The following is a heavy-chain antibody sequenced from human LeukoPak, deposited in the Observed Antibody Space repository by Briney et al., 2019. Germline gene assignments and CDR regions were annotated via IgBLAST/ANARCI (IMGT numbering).Heavy chain of an antibody. CDR3: VKGPYSSDAGY. D-gene: IGHD6-25*01. CDR1: GDSFSVYN. V-gene: IGHV4-34*01. J-gene: IGHJ4*02. CDR2: INHSGHT. Sequence: PSETLSLTCADFGDSFSVYNWSWVRQPPGQGLEWIGEINHSGHTNYNPSLESRVTMSFDSSKQQFSLNLNSVTASYSAMYFCVKGPYSSDAGYWVQGTLVTVSS.